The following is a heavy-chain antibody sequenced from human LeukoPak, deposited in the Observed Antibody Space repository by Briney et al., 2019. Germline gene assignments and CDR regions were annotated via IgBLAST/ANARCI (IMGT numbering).Heavy chain of an antibody. CDR2: IWYDGSNK. J-gene: IGHJ5*02. V-gene: IGHV3-33*01. CDR3: ARSYCSGGSCYSENWFDP. CDR1: GFTFSSYG. Sequence: PGRSLRLSCAASGFTFSSYGMHWVRQAPGKGPEWVAVIWYDGSNKYYADSVKGRFTISRDNSKNTLYLQMNRLRAEDTAVYYCARSYCSGGSCYSENWFDPWGQGTLVTVSS. D-gene: IGHD2-15*01.